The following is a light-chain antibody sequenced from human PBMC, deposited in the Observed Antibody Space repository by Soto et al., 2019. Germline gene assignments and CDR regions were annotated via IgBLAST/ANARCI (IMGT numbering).Light chain of an antibody. CDR1: SSDVGRYNY. CDR3: SSYTGGSTLVV. Sequence: QSALTQPASVSGSPGQSITISCSGTSSDVGRYNYVSWYQQHPGKAPKLMIYAVSYRPSGVSNRFSGSKSGNTVSLTISGLQAEDEADYYCSSYTGGSTLVVFGGGTKVTVL. J-gene: IGLJ3*02. V-gene: IGLV2-14*01. CDR2: AVS.